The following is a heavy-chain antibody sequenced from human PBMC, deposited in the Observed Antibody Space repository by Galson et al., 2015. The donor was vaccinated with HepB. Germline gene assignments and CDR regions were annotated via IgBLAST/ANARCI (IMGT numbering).Heavy chain of an antibody. CDR1: GYTFTSYG. CDR2: ISAYNGNT. J-gene: IGHJ4*02. V-gene: IGHV1-18*01. D-gene: IGHD6-6*01. CDR3: ARDEHGLIAARRERTFDY. Sequence: SVKVSCKASGYTFTSYGISWVRQAPGQGLEWMGWISAYNGNTNYAQKLQGRVTMTTDTSTSTAYMEMRSLRSDDTAVYYCARDEHGLIAARRERTFDYWGQGTLVTVSS.